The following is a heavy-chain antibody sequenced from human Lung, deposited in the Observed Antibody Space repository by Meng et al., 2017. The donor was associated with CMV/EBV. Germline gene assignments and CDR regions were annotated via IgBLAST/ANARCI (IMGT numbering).Heavy chain of an antibody. CDR2: INHSGST. CDR3: ARMLIVGATLGYFDY. V-gene: IGHV4-34*01. CDR1: GGSFSGYH. J-gene: IGHJ4*02. D-gene: IGHD1-26*01. Sequence: QVQLQQWGAGLLKPSETLSLTCAVYGGSFSGYHWSWIRQPPGKGLEWIGEINHSGSTNYNPSLKSRVTISVDTSKNQFSLKLSSVTAADTAVYYCARMLIVGATLGYFDYWGQGTLVTVSS.